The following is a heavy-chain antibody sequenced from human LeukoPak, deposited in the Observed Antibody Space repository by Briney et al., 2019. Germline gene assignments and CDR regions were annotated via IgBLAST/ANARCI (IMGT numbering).Heavy chain of an antibody. Sequence: GESPKISCKGSGYRLTNYWIGRGRQLPGQGPGWRGIIHPGDSDTRYSPSFQGQVTISVDKSVSTAYLQWSSLKASDTAMYFCAGLPHRYFHFWGQGTLVTVSS. V-gene: IGHV5-51*01. CDR1: GYRLTNYW. D-gene: IGHD1-14*01. CDR2: IHPGDSDT. CDR3: AGLPHRYFHF. J-gene: IGHJ4*02.